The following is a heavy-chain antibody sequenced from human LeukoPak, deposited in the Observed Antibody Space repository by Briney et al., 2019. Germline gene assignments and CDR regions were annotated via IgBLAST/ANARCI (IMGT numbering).Heavy chain of an antibody. J-gene: IGHJ6*02. CDR2: ISAYNGNT. V-gene: IGHV1-18*01. Sequence: RASAKVSCKASGYTFTSYGISWVRQAPGQGLEWMGWISAYNGNTNYAQKLQGRVTMTTDTSTSTAYMELRSLRSDDTAVYYCARDGGYDFWSGYNYYGMDVWGQGTTVTVSS. CDR1: GYTFTSYG. D-gene: IGHD3-3*01. CDR3: ARDGGYDFWSGYNYYGMDV.